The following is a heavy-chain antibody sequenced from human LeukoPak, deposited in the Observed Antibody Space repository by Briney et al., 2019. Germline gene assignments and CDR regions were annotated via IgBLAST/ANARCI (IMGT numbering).Heavy chain of an antibody. V-gene: IGHV3-23*01. CDR2: ISGSGGST. CDR1: GFTFSSYA. J-gene: IGHJ4*02. Sequence: GSLRLSCAASGFTFSSYAMTWVRQAPGKGLEWVSVISGSGGSTYYSDSVKGRFTISSDNSKNTLYLQMNNLRAEDTAVYYCAKKRRSAAAGQIDNWGQGTLVTVSS. CDR3: AKKRRSAAAGQIDN. D-gene: IGHD6-13*01.